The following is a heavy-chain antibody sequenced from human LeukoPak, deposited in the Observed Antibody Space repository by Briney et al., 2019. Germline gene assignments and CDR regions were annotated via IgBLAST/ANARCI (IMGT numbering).Heavy chain of an antibody. CDR1: GGSFSGYY. CDR2: IYYSGST. D-gene: IGHD3-10*01. V-gene: IGHV4-59*08. Sequence: SETLSLTCAVYGGSFSGYYWSWIRQPPGKGLEWIGYIYYSGSTNYNPSLKSRVTISVDTSKNQFSLKLSSVTAADTAMYYCARNRYYYGSGSYGVPNWFDPWGQGTLVIVSS. J-gene: IGHJ5*02. CDR3: ARNRYYYGSGSYGVPNWFDP.